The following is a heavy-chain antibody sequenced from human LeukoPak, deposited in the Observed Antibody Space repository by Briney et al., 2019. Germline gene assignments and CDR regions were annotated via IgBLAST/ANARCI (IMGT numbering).Heavy chain of an antibody. D-gene: IGHD5-12*01. V-gene: IGHV3-21*04. CDR1: GFTFRKYS. CDR3: AKGPIVATISPSFFDY. CDR2: ISSSGDFI. J-gene: IGHJ4*02. Sequence: GGSLRLSCAASGFTFRKYSVNWVRQAPGKGLEWVSSISSSGDFIYYADSVKGRFTISRDNAKNSLYLQMNSLRAEDTALYYCAKGPIVATISPSFFDYWGQGTLVTVSS.